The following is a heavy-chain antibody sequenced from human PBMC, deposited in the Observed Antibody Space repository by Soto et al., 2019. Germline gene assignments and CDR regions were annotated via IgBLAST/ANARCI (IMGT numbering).Heavy chain of an antibody. CDR3: ARDSTRWFPYYGIDV. V-gene: IGHV1-3*01. Sequence: GASVKVSCKASGYTFTSYAMHWVRQAPGQRLEWMGWINAGNGNTKYSQKFQGRVTITRDTSASTAYMELSSLRSEDTAVYYCARDSTRWFPYYGIDVWGQGTKVTVSS. CDR2: INAGNGNT. J-gene: IGHJ6*02. D-gene: IGHD6-13*01. CDR1: GYTFTSYA.